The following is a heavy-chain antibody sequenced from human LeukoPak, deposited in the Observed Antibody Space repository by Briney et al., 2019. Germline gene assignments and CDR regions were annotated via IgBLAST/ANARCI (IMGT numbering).Heavy chain of an antibody. D-gene: IGHD6-13*01. V-gene: IGHV1-2*02. CDR3: ARVKRYSSRKCWFDP. CDR2: INPNSGGT. CDR1: AYTFTGYY. Sequence: ASVRVSCKASAYTFTGYYMHWVRQAPGQGLEWMGWINPNSGGTNYAQKFQGRVTMTRDTSISTAYMELSRLRSDDTVVYYCARVKRYSSRKCWFDPWGQGTLVTVSS. J-gene: IGHJ5*02.